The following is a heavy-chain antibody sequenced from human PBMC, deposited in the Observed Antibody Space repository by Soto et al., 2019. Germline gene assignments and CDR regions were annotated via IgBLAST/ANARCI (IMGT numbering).Heavy chain of an antibody. CDR1: GFTFDDYA. J-gene: IGHJ3*02. V-gene: IGHV3-9*01. Sequence: GGSLRLSCAASGFTFDDYAMHWVRQAPGKGLEWVSGISWNSGSIGYADSVKGRFTISRDNAKNSLYLQMNSLRAEDTALYYCAKDIFRNSGSGAFDIWGQGTMV. D-gene: IGHD5-12*01. CDR3: AKDIFRNSGSGAFDI. CDR2: ISWNSGSI.